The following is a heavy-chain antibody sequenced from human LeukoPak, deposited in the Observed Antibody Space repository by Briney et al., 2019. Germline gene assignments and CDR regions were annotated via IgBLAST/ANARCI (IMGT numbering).Heavy chain of an antibody. Sequence: SQTLSLTCTVSGGSISSGGYYWSWIRQPPGKGLEWIGYIYHSGSTYYNPSLKSRVTISVDRSKNQFSLKLSSVTAADTAVYYCARVFIAAAGTQDYWGQGTLVTVSS. CDR1: GGSISSGGYY. V-gene: IGHV4-30-2*01. CDR2: IYHSGST. CDR3: ARVFIAAAGTQDY. D-gene: IGHD6-13*01. J-gene: IGHJ4*02.